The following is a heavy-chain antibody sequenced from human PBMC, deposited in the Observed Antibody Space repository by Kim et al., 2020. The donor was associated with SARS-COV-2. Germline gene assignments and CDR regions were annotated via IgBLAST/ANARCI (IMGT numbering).Heavy chain of an antibody. V-gene: IGHV3-23*01. CDR3: AKGLSLFDS. D-gene: IGHD2-21*01. J-gene: IGHJ4*02. CDR2: TSAIGT. CDR1: GFTFRDFA. Sequence: GGSLRLSCAASGFTFRDFAMNWVRQGPGKGLEWVSTTSAIGTYYADSVQGRFTISRDNSKDTLYLQMNSLRAGDTALYYCAKGLSLFDSWGQGTLVTVSS.